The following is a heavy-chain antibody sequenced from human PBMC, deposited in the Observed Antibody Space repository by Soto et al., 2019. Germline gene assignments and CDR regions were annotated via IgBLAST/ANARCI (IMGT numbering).Heavy chain of an antibody. CDR2: INPSGGST. J-gene: IGHJ6*02. D-gene: IGHD3-3*01. Sequence: ASVKVCKASGYTFTSYYMHWVRQAPGQGLEWMGIINPSGGSTSYAQKFQGRVTMTRDTSTSTVYMELSSLRSEDTAVYYCARDSPFTIFGVVYYYGMDVWGQGTTVTVSS. CDR1: GYTFTSYY. CDR3: ARDSPFTIFGVVYYYGMDV. V-gene: IGHV1-46*01.